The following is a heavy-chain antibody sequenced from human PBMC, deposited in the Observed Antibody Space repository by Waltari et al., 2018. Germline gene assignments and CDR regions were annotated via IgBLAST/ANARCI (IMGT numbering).Heavy chain of an antibody. CDR1: GGSISSSSYY. CDR3: ARRGAARTFDY. Sequence: QLQLQESGPGLVKPSETLSLTCTVSGGSISSSSYYWGWIRQPPGKGLEWIGSIYYSGSTYYTPSLKSRVTISVDTSKNQFSLKLSSVTAADTAVYYCARRGAARTFDYWGQGTLVTVSS. V-gene: IGHV4-39*01. J-gene: IGHJ4*02. D-gene: IGHD6-6*01. CDR2: IYYSGST.